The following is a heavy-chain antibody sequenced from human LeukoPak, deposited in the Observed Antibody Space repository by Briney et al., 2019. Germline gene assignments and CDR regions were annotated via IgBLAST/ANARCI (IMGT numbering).Heavy chain of an antibody. CDR1: GFTFSSYG. CDR2: IWYDGSNK. V-gene: IGHV3-33*01. J-gene: IGHJ4*02. Sequence: PGGSRRLSCAASGFTFSSYGMHWVRQAPGKALEWVSFIWYDGSNKYYADSVKGRFTISRDNSKNTLYLQMNSLRAEDTAVYYCARVLVVSGWTNIDYWGQGTLVTVSS. D-gene: IGHD6-19*01. CDR3: ARVLVVSGWTNIDY.